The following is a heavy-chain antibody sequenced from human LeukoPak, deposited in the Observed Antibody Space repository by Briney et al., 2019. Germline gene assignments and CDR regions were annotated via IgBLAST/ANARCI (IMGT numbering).Heavy chain of an antibody. CDR3: ARERYCSSTSCYIWFDP. D-gene: IGHD2-2*02. J-gene: IGHJ5*02. Sequence: PSETLSPTCAVYGGSFSGYYWSWIRQPPGKGLEWIGEINHSGSTNYNPSLKSRVTISVDTSKNQFSLKLSSVTAADTAVYYCARERYCSSTSCYIWFDPWGQGTLVTVSS. CDR1: GGSFSGYY. CDR2: INHSGST. V-gene: IGHV4-34*01.